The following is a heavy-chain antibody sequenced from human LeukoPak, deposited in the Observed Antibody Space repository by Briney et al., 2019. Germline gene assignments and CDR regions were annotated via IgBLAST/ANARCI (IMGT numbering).Heavy chain of an antibody. Sequence: GASVKVSCKASGYTFSSCYMHWVRQAPGQGLEWMGIINPSVGSTSHAQKFQGRVTMTRDMSTSTVYMELSSLRSEDTAVYYCARELSSSSRLLDSWGQGTLVTVSS. CDR1: GYTFSSCY. CDR2: INPSVGST. J-gene: IGHJ4*02. V-gene: IGHV1-46*01. D-gene: IGHD6-6*01. CDR3: ARELSSSSRLLDS.